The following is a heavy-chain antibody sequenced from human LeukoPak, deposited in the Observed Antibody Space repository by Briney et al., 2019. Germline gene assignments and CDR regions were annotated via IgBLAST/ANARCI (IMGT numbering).Heavy chain of an antibody. CDR3: ARLTVNTYQDAFDI. Sequence: PSETLSLTCTVSGGSISSYYWSWIRQPPGKGLEWMGYIYYSGSTNYNPSLKSRVTISVDTSKNQFSLKLSSVAAADTAVYYCARLTVNTYQDAFDIWGQGTMVTVSS. V-gene: IGHV4-59*08. CDR2: IYYSGST. CDR1: GGSISSYY. J-gene: IGHJ3*02. D-gene: IGHD4-11*01.